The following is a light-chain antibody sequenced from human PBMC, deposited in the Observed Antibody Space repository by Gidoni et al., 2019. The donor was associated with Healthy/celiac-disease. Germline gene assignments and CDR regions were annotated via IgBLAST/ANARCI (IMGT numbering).Light chain of an antibody. CDR3: QQSYSTPPYT. CDR1: QSISSY. CDR2: AAS. V-gene: IGKV1-39*01. J-gene: IGKJ2*01. Sequence: DSQMTQSPTSLSASVGDRVTITCRASQSISSYLNWYQQKPGKAPKLLIYAASSLQSRVQSRFSGSGSGTDFTLTISSLQPEDFATYYCQQSYSTPPYTFGQGTKLEIK.